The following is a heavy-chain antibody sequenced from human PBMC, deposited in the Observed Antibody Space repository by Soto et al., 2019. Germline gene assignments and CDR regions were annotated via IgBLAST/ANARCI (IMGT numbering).Heavy chain of an antibody. CDR1: GGAISSYY. CDR3: ARSSTYGSGSYGAPLSNYYGMDV. CDR2: IYYSGST. D-gene: IGHD3-10*01. V-gene: IGHV4-59*01. Sequence: SETLSLTCTVSGGAISSYYGSWFRQPPGKGLEWIWYIYYSGSTNYNPSLKSRVTISVDTSKNQFSLKLSSVTAADTAVYYCARSSTYGSGSYGAPLSNYYGMDVWGQGTTVTVSS. J-gene: IGHJ6*02.